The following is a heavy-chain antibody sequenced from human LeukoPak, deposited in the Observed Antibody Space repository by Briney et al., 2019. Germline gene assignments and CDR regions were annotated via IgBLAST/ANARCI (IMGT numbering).Heavy chain of an antibody. D-gene: IGHD3-10*01. CDR2: IIPIFGTA. CDR1: GGTFSIYA. Sequence: SVKVSCKASGGTFSIYAISWVRPAPGQGLEWMGGIIPIFGTANYAQKFQGRVTITADESTSTAYMELSSLRSEDTAVYYCARTYYYGSGTVNYFDYWGQGTLVTVSS. CDR3: ARTYYYGSGTVNYFDY. J-gene: IGHJ4*02. V-gene: IGHV1-69*01.